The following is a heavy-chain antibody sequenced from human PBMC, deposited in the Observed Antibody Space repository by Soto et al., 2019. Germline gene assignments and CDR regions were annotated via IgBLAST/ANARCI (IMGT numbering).Heavy chain of an antibody. CDR1: GYSFTSYW. Sequence: GESLKISCKGSGYSFTSYWIGWVRHMPGKGLEWMGIIYPGDSDTRYSPSFQGQVTISADKSISTTYLQWSSLKASDTAMYYCARQHKGATDAFDIWGQGTMVTVSS. CDR2: IYPGDSDT. CDR3: ARQHKGATDAFDI. D-gene: IGHD1-26*01. J-gene: IGHJ3*02. V-gene: IGHV5-51*01.